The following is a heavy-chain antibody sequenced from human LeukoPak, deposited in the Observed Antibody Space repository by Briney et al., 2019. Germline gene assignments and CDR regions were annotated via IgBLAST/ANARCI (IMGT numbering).Heavy chain of an antibody. CDR1: GFTFSDFW. V-gene: IGHV3-7*04. Sequence: PGGSLRLSCAASGFTFSDFWMSWVRQAPGKGLECVASTNEAGGDKYYVDSVKGRFTISRDNAKDSLYLQMNSLRAEDTAIYYCTRVGYIDEGIDYWGQGTLVTVSS. J-gene: IGHJ4*02. CDR3: TRVGYIDEGIDY. CDR2: TNEAGGDK. D-gene: IGHD5-24*01.